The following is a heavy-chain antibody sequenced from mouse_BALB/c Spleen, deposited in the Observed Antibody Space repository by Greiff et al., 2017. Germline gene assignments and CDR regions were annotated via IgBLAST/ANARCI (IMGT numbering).Heavy chain of an antibody. D-gene: IGHD1-2*01. V-gene: IGHV5-6-5*01. Sequence: EVQRVESGGGLVKPGGSLKLSCAASGFTFSSYAMSWVRQTPEKRLEWVASISSGGSTYYPDSVKGRFTISRDNARNILYLQMSSLRSEDTAMYYCARGLHYYGYYYYAMDDWGQGTSVTVSS. CDR3: ARGLHYYGYYYYAMDD. J-gene: IGHJ4*01. CDR2: ISSGGST. CDR1: GFTFSSYA.